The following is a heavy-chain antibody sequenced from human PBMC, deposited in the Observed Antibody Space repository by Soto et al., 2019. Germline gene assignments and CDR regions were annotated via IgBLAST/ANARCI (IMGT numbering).Heavy chain of an antibody. V-gene: IGHV3-23*01. CDR3: AKKIVPGTGSDYFDT. D-gene: IGHD6-25*01. J-gene: IGHJ5*02. CDR2: IGVNAGST. Sequence: GGSLRLSCAASGFTLSSYPVFWFRQSPGKGLEWVSSIGVNAGSTFYADSVKGRFTVSRDNPRNTLYLQMNSLRAEDTAVYHCAKKIVPGTGSDYFDTWGQGTLVTVSS. CDR1: GFTLSSYP.